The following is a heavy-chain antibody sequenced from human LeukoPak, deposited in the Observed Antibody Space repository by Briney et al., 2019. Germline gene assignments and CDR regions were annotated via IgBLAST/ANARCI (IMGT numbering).Heavy chain of an antibody. Sequence: GGSLRLSCAASGFTFSSYSMNWVRQAPGKGLEWVSSISSSSSYIYYADSVKGRFTISRDNAKNSLYLQMNSLRAEDTAVYYCAREFHRFGELFSSFDPWGQGTLVTVSS. J-gene: IGHJ5*02. V-gene: IGHV3-21*04. CDR3: AREFHRFGELFSSFDP. D-gene: IGHD3-10*01. CDR1: GFTFSSYS. CDR2: ISSSSSYI.